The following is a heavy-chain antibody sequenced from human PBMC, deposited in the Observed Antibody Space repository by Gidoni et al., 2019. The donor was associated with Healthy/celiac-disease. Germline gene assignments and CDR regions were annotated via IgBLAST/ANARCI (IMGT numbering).Heavy chain of an antibody. D-gene: IGHD4-17*01. CDR1: GFTCSKAG. CDR3: TTVPVGSVTTFPFDY. V-gene: IGHV3-15*01. Sequence: EVQLVESGGGLVKPGGSLRISCDGPGFTCSKAGMSWVRQAPGKGLEWVGRIKSKTDGGTTDYAAPVKGRFTISRDDSKNTLYLQMNSLKTEDTAVYYCTTVPVGSVTTFPFDYWGQGTLVTVSS. CDR2: IKSKTDGGTT. J-gene: IGHJ4*02.